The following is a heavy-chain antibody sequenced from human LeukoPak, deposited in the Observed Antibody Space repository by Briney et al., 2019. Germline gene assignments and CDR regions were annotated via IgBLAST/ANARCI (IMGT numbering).Heavy chain of an antibody. CDR3: TSWGDTTAEYFQR. Sequence: GGSLRLSCAASGFTFSNYAMTWVRQARGKGLEWVAHINPDGRDTYYVDSVKGRFTISRVNAQNSMYLQMNSLRVEDTAVYYCTSWGDTTAEYFQRWGQGTLVTVSS. J-gene: IGHJ1*01. V-gene: IGHV3-7*01. CDR2: INPDGRDT. D-gene: IGHD2-21*02. CDR1: GFTFSNYA.